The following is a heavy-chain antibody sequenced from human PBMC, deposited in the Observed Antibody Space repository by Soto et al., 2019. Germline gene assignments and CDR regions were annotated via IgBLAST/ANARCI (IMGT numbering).Heavy chain of an antibody. CDR1: GGSISSYY. CDR2: IYYSGST. D-gene: IGHD3-10*01. Sequence: QVQLQESGPGLVKPSETLSLTCTVSGGSISSYYWSWIRQPPGKGLEWIGYIYYSGSTNYNPSLKSRVTISVDTSKNQFSLKLSSVTAADTAVYYCANYGSGSENWFDPWGQGTLVTVSS. V-gene: IGHV4-59*01. J-gene: IGHJ5*02. CDR3: ANYGSGSENWFDP.